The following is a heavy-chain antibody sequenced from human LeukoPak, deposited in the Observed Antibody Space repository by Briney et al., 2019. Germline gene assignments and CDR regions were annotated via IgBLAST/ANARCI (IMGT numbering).Heavy chain of an antibody. CDR2: ISSSSSYI. D-gene: IGHD3-10*01. CDR1: GFTFSSYS. J-gene: IGHJ6*04. V-gene: IGHV3-21*01. Sequence: GGSLRLSCAASGFTFSSYSMNWVRQAPGKGLEWVSSISSSSSYIYYADSVKGRFTISRDNAKNSLYLQMNSLRAEDTAVYYCARDRWFREYYHDGMDVWGKGTTVTVSS. CDR3: ARDRWFREYYHDGMDV.